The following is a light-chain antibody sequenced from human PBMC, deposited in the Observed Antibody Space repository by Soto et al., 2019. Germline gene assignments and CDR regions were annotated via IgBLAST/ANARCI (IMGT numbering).Light chain of an antibody. CDR2: DAS. V-gene: IGKV3-11*01. CDR1: QSVKTF. Sequence: EIVLTQSPATVSLPPGESATLSCRASQSVKTFLVWYQQKPAQAPRLLIYDASHRATGIPARFSGSGSGTEFTLTISSLQSEDFATYYCLQDYNYPRTFGQGTKVDI. J-gene: IGKJ1*01. CDR3: LQDYNYPRT.